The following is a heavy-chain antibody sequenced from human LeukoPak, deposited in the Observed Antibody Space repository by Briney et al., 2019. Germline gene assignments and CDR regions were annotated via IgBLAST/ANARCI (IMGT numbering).Heavy chain of an antibody. CDR1: GASISDTSYY. J-gene: IGHJ1*01. Sequence: SETLALTCTVSGASISDTSYYWVWIRQSPKTGLEWIGARSYNGNAYYDTALQSRVTISFHTSKSQVALKLTSVSAADTALYSCGRWIPYGSGNSQNYFQHWGRGTLVTVSS. CDR3: GRWIPYGSGNSQNYFQH. CDR2: RSYNGNA. V-gene: IGHV4-39*01. D-gene: IGHD3-10*01.